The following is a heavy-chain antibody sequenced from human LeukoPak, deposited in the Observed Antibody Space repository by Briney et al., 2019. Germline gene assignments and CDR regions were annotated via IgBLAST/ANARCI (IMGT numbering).Heavy chain of an antibody. CDR1: GGSISSYY. J-gene: IGHJ5*02. CDR3: ARVNTSLFDP. V-gene: IGHV4-59*01. CDR2: VYYSGST. D-gene: IGHD3-16*02. Sequence: SETLSLTCTVSGGSISSYYWSWIRQPPGKGLEWIGYVYYSGSTNYNPSLKSRVTISVDTSKNQFSLKLSSVTAADTAVYYCARVNTSLFDPWGQGTLVTVSS.